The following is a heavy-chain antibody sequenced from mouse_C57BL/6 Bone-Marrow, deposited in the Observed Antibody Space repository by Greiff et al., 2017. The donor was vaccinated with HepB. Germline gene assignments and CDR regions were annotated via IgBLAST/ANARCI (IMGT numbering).Heavy chain of an antibody. CDR3: ARDDYDGGNYFDY. D-gene: IGHD2-4*01. CDR2: INPGSGGT. CDR1: GYAFTNYL. J-gene: IGHJ2*01. Sequence: VQLQQSGAELVRPGTSVKVSCKASGYAFTNYLIEWVKQRPGQGLEGIGMINPGSGGTNYNEKFKGKATLTADKSSSTAYMQLSSLTSEDSAVYFCARDDYDGGNYFDYWGQGTTLTVSS. V-gene: IGHV1-54*01.